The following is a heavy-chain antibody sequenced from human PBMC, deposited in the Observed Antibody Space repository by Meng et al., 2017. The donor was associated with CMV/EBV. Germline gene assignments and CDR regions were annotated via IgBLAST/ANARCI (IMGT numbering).Heavy chain of an antibody. V-gene: IGHV1-2*02. J-gene: IGHJ4*02. CDR2: INPNSCGT. CDR3: ARTPSYSGSQRPFDY. D-gene: IGHD1-26*01. Sequence: VHCGVEVNEHCVSLNVFCNASVSSLPGYYMHWVGQAPGQGLEWMGWINPNSCGTNYAQKLQGRVTMTRDTSISTAYMELSRLRSDDTAVYYCARTPSYSGSQRPFDYWGQGTLVTV. CDR1: VSSLPGYY.